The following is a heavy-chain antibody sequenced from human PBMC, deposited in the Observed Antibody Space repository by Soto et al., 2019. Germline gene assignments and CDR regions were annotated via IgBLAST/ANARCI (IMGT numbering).Heavy chain of an antibody. CDR1: GGSISTYY. CDR3: ARDSKRGYSGYDKLDY. V-gene: IGHV4-59*01. CDR2: IHSSGSS. D-gene: IGHD5-12*01. Sequence: SETLSLTCTVSGGSISTYYWSWIRQPPGKGLEWIGYIHSSGSSNSNPSLKSRVTISVDTSKNQFSLKLSSVTPADTAVYYCARDSKRGYSGYDKLDYWGQGTPVTVSS. J-gene: IGHJ4*02.